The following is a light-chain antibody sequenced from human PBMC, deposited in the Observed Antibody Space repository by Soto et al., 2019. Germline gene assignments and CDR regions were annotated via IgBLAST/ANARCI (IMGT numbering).Light chain of an antibody. V-gene: IGKV3-15*01. J-gene: IGKJ1*01. CDR3: QQYNNWPRWT. Sequence: EIVMTQSPATLSASPGERATLSCRASQSVSSNLAWYQQKPGQAPRLLIYGATSRATGVPARFSGSGSGTEFTLTISSLQSDDFAFYYCQQYNNWPRWTFGQGTKVEIE. CDR1: QSVSSN. CDR2: GAT.